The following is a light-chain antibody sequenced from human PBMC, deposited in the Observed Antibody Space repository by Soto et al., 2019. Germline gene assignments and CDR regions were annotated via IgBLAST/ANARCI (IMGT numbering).Light chain of an antibody. Sequence: QPVLTQSPSASASLGASVKLTCTLSSGYSTYAIAWHQQQSEKGPRFLMKINYDGTHSKGDGFFDRFSGSSSGAERHLTISGLQSEDEADYYCQSLGTGIQVFGGGTKLTV. CDR3: QSLGTGIQV. V-gene: IGLV4-69*01. J-gene: IGLJ3*02. CDR1: SGYSTYA. CDR2: INYDGTH.